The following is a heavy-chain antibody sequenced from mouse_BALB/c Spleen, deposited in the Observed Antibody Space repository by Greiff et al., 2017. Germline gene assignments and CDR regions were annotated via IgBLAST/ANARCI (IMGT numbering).Heavy chain of an antibody. D-gene: IGHD1-1*01. Sequence: EVMLVESGPGLVKPSQSLSLTCTVTGYSITSDYAWNWIRQFPGNKLEWMGYISYSGSTSYNPSLKSRISITRDTSKNQFFLQLNSVTTEDTATYYCARLRSFFDYWGQGTTLTVSS. CDR2: ISYSGST. J-gene: IGHJ2*01. V-gene: IGHV3-2*02. CDR1: GYSITSDYA. CDR3: ARLRSFFDY.